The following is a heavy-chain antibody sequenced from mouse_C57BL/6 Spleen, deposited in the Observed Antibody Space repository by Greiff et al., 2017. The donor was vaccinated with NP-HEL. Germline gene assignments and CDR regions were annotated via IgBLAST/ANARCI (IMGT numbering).Heavy chain of an antibody. J-gene: IGHJ2*01. V-gene: IGHV14-4*01. Sequence: VQLQQSGAELVRPGASVKLSCTASGFNIKDDYMHWVKQRPEQGLEWIGWIDPENGDTEYASKFQGKATITADTSSNTAYLHLSSLTSEDTAVYYCTTTVVARDYWGQGTTLTVSS. CDR1: GFNIKDDY. D-gene: IGHD1-1*01. CDR2: IDPENGDT. CDR3: TTTVVARDY.